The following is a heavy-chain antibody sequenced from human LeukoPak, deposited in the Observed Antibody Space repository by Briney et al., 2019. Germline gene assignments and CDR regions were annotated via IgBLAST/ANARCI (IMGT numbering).Heavy chain of an antibody. CDR3: ARGSYAAAGTGRYFQH. J-gene: IGHJ1*01. D-gene: IGHD6-13*01. CDR1: GGSFSGYY. Sequence: SETLFLTCAVYGGSFSGYYWSWIRQPPGKGLEWIGEINHSGSTNYNPSLKSRVTISVDTSKNQFSLKLSSVTAADTAVYYRARGSYAAAGTGRYFQHWGQGTLVTVSS. V-gene: IGHV4-34*01. CDR2: INHSGST.